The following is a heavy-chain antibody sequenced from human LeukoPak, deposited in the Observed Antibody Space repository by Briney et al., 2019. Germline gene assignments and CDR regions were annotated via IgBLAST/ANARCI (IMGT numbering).Heavy chain of an antibody. CDR1: GGTFSSYA. D-gene: IGHD2-2*02. Sequence: ASVKVSCKASGGTFSSYAISWVRQAPGQGLEWMGGIIPIFGTANYAQKFQGRVTITADESTSTAYMELSSLRSEDTAVYYCTRALYLGRGYNWFDPWGQGTLVTVSS. CDR3: TRALYLGRGYNWFDP. V-gene: IGHV1-69*13. CDR2: IIPIFGTA. J-gene: IGHJ5*02.